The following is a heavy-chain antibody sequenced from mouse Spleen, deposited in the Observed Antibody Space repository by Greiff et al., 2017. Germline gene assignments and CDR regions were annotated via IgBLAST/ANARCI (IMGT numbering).Heavy chain of an antibody. CDR1: GFTFSSYA. V-gene: IGHV5-6-2*01. Sequence: EVKLVESGGGLVKPGGSLKLSCAASGFTFSSYAMSWVRQTPEKRLEWVAAINSNGGSTYYPDTVKDRFTISRDNAKNTLYLQMSSLRSEDTALYYCARQNGDYLFAYWGQGTLVTVSA. CDR2: INSNGGST. D-gene: IGHD2-13*01. CDR3: ARQNGDYLFAY. J-gene: IGHJ3*01.